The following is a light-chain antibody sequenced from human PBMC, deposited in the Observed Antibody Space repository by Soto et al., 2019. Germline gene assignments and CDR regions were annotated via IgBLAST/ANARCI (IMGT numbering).Light chain of an antibody. CDR1: QSISSW. Sequence: DIQMTQSPSTLSASVGDRVTITCRASQSISSWLAWYQQKPGKAPKLLFYKASRLEGGVPSRFSGSGSGTEFTLTISSLQPDDFATYYCQQYNFYPWTFGQGTKLEIK. J-gene: IGKJ1*01. CDR3: QQYNFYPWT. V-gene: IGKV1-5*03. CDR2: KAS.